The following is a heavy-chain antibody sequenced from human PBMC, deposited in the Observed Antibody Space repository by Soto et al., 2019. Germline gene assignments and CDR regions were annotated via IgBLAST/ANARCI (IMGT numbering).Heavy chain of an antibody. J-gene: IGHJ4*02. D-gene: IGHD3-3*01. V-gene: IGHV3-23*01. CDR3: ATHGDFWSGYPTRLDY. Sequence: GLELVSAISGSGGSTYYADSVKGRFTISRDNSKNTLYLQMNSLRAEDTAVYYCATHGDFWSGYPTRLDYWGQGTLVTVSS. CDR2: ISGSGGST.